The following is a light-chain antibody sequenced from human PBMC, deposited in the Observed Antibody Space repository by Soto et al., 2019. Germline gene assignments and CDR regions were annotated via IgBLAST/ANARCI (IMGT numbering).Light chain of an antibody. J-gene: IGKJ1*01. Sequence: IQMTQSPSTLSASVGDRVAITCRASQSIGIWLAWYQQKPGKAPRFLIYTASTLESGVPSRFSGSGSGTEFTLTISSLQPDDSATYYCQQYKDYSWTFGQGTKVEFK. V-gene: IGKV1-5*03. CDR1: QSIGIW. CDR2: TAS. CDR3: QQYKDYSWT.